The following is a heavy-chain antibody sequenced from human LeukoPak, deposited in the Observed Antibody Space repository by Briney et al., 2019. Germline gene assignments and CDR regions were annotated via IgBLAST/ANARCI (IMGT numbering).Heavy chain of an antibody. J-gene: IGHJ4*02. CDR2: IKSKTDSGTT. CDR3: TTYGSGRKFDS. V-gene: IGHV3-15*01. CDR1: GFTFSDAW. D-gene: IGHD3-10*01. Sequence: PGGFLRLSCAASGFTFSDAWMSWVRQAPGKGLEWVGRIKSKTDSGTTDYAAPGKGRFTISRADSTNTLYLQMDSLKTEDTAVYYCTTYGSGRKFDSWGQGTLVSVSS.